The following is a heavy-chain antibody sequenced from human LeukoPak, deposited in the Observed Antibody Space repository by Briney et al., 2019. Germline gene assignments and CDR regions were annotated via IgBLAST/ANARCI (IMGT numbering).Heavy chain of an antibody. CDR2: IIPILGIA. Sequence: SVKVSCKASGYTFTSYAISWVRQAPGQGLEWMGRIIPILGIANYAQKFQGRVTITADKSTSTAYMELSSLRSEDTAVYYCARARGATVVTSELHDAFDIWGQGTMVTVSS. CDR3: ARARGATVVTSELHDAFDI. V-gene: IGHV1-69*04. CDR1: GYTFTSYA. D-gene: IGHD4-23*01. J-gene: IGHJ3*02.